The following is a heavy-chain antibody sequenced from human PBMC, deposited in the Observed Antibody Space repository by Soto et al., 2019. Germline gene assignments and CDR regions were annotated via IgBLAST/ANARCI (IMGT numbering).Heavy chain of an antibody. Sequence: QMQLVQSGPEVKKPGTSVKVSCKTSGFTFTSSAVQWVRQARGQRLEWIGWIVVGSTNTNYAQKFQERVTITWDMSTSTAYMELRSLRSEVTAVYLCAAGASGSGELYLYYGMDVWGQGTTVTVSS. CDR2: IVVGSTNT. V-gene: IGHV1-58*01. CDR1: GFTFTSSA. D-gene: IGHD3-16*01. CDR3: AAGASGSGELYLYYGMDV. J-gene: IGHJ6*02.